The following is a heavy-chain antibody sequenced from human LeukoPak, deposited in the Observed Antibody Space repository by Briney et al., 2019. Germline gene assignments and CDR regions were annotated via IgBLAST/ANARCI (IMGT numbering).Heavy chain of an antibody. CDR1: GYTFTGYY. CDR2: INPNSGGT. CDR3: ARDLLSVAATPDY. Sequence: ASVKVSCKASGYTFTGYYMHWVRQAPGQGLEWMGWINPNSGGTNYAQKFQGRVTMTRDTSISTAYMELSRLRSDDTAVYYCARDLLSVAATPDYWGQGTLVTASS. D-gene: IGHD2-2*01. V-gene: IGHV1-2*02. J-gene: IGHJ4*02.